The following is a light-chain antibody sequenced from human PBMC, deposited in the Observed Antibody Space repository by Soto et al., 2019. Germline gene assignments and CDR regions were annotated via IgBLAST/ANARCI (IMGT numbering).Light chain of an antibody. J-gene: IGKJ1*01. CDR2: RAS. V-gene: IGKV1-5*03. Sequence: DIQMTQSPSTLSASVGDRVTITCRASQSINNWLAWYQQKPGEAPKLLMYRASNLADGVPSRFSGSGSGTEYNLTVSSRQPDDFASYYCQQYENYATFGQGTRVEIK. CDR3: QQYENYAT. CDR1: QSINNW.